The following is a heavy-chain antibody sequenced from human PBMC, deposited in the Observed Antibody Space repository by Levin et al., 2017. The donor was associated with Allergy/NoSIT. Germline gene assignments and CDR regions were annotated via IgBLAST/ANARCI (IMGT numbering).Heavy chain of an antibody. CDR2: ISSSGSTI. J-gene: IGHJ4*02. V-gene: IGHV3-11*01. Sequence: GESLKISCAASGFTFSDYYMSWIRQAPGKGLEWVSYISSSGSTIYYADSVKGRFTISRDNAKNSLYLQMNSLRAEDTAVYYCARREWSQYPVDYWGQGTLVTVSS. D-gene: IGHD3-3*01. CDR3: ARREWSQYPVDY. CDR1: GFTFSDYY.